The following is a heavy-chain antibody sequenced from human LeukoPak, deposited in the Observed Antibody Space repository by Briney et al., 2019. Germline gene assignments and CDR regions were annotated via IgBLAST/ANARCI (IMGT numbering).Heavy chain of an antibody. J-gene: IGHJ4*02. D-gene: IGHD5-18*01. CDR2: INTSGST. Sequence: KPSETLSLTCTVSGGSISNYYWSWIRQPAGKGLEWIGRINTSGSTDYNPSLKSRVTMSVDTSKNQFSLNLRSLTAADTAVYYCARSRGTTLVTRFDYWGQGTLVTVSS. CDR1: GGSISNYY. CDR3: ARSRGTTLVTRFDY. V-gene: IGHV4-4*07.